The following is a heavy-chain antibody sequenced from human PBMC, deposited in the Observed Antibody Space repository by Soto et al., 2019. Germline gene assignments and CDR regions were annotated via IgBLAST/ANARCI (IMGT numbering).Heavy chain of an antibody. CDR3: ARDRNPIISGSSSFDY. CDR2: IIPIFGTA. Sequence: SVKVSCKASAGTFSSYAISWVRQAPGQGLEWMGGIIPIFGTANYAQKFQGRVTITADESTSTAYMELSSLSSEDTAVYYCARDRNPIISGSSSFDYWGQGTLVTVSS. J-gene: IGHJ4*02. D-gene: IGHD3-22*01. CDR1: AGTFSSYA. V-gene: IGHV1-69*13.